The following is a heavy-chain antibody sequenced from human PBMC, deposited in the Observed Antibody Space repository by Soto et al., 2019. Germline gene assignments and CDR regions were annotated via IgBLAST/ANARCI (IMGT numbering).Heavy chain of an antibody. Sequence: GGSLRLSCSASGFTFSDYSIHWVRQAPGKGLEYVSAIFPNGVSTHYADSVKGRFTISRDNSQNTLYLQMNSLRADDTAIYYCASSTMIVVITAWGQGTLVTVSS. J-gene: IGHJ5*02. CDR2: IFPNGVST. V-gene: IGHV3-64*04. CDR1: GFTFSDYS. D-gene: IGHD3-22*01. CDR3: ASSTMIVVITA.